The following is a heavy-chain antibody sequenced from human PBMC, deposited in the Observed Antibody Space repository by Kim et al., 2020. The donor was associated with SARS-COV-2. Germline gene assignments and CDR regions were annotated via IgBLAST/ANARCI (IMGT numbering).Heavy chain of an antibody. CDR2: IYYSGST. V-gene: IGHV4-39*01. CDR3: ARLPDLYDSSGYYSYFDY. CDR1: GGSISSSSYY. D-gene: IGHD3-22*01. Sequence: SETLSLTCTVSGGSISSSSYYWGWIRQPPGKGLEWIGSIYYSGSTYYNSSLKSRVTISVDTSKNQFSLKLSPVTAADTAVYYCARLPDLYDSSGYYSYFDYWGQGTLVTVSS. J-gene: IGHJ4*02.